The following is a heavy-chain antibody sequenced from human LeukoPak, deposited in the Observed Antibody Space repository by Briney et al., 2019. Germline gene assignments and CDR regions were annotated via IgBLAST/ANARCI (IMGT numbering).Heavy chain of an antibody. D-gene: IGHD2-2*01. V-gene: IGHV3-21*01. Sequence: GGSLRLSCAASGFTISSYSMNWVRQAPGKGLEWVSSISSSYIYYADSVKGRFTISRDNAKNSLYLQMNSLRAEDTAVYYCARAEEGYCSSTSCPNWFDPWGQGTLVTVSS. CDR1: GFTISSYS. J-gene: IGHJ5*02. CDR2: ISSSYI. CDR3: ARAEEGYCSSTSCPNWFDP.